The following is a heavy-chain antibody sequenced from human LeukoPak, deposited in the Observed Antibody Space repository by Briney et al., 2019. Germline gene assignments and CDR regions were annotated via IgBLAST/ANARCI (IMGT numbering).Heavy chain of an antibody. D-gene: IGHD5-18*01. CDR1: GFTVSSNY. CDR2: IYSGGST. V-gene: IGHV3-66*01. CDR3: AITNEAVDTAMLSPVDAFDI. J-gene: IGHJ3*02. Sequence: GGSLRLSCAASGFTVSSNYMCWVRQAPGKGLEWVSVIYSGGSTYYADSVKGRFTISRDNSKNTLYLQMNSLRAEDTAVYYCAITNEAVDTAMLSPVDAFDIWGQGTMVTVSS.